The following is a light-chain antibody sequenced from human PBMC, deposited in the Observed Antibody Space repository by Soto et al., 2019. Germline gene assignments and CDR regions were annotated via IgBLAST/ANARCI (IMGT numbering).Light chain of an antibody. CDR3: LLSYSGARV. J-gene: IGLJ3*02. Sequence: QAVVTQEPSLTVSPGGTVTLTCDSSTGAVTSGHYPYWFQQKPGQAPRPLIYDTSNKHSWTPARFSGSLLGGKAALTLSGAQPEDEAEYYCLLSYSGARVFGGGTKLTVL. V-gene: IGLV7-46*01. CDR1: TGAVTSGHY. CDR2: DTS.